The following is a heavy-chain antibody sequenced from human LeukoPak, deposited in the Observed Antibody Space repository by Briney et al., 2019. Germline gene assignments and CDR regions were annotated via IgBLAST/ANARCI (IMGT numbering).Heavy chain of an antibody. J-gene: IGHJ5*02. D-gene: IGHD6-19*01. CDR3: ARELEAEEEGLST. CDR2: ISYDGYKK. Sequence: PGGSLRLSCAASGLSFSKAWMSWVRQAPGKGLEWVTIISYDGYKKYYADSVKGRFTISRDNSKNMLYLQMNSLRPEDTAVYYCARELEAEEEGLSTWGQGTLVTVSS. CDR1: GLSFSKAW. V-gene: IGHV3-30-3*01.